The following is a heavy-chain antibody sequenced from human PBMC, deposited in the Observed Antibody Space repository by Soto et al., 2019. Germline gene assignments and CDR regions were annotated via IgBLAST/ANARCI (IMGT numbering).Heavy chain of an antibody. Sequence: SETLSLTCAVYGGSFSGYYWSWIRQPPGKGLEWIGEINYSGSTNYNPSLKSRVTISVDTSKNQFSLRLSSVTAADTAVYYCARVSDDFWSGYYILDYWGQGTLVTVSS. V-gene: IGHV4-34*01. D-gene: IGHD3-3*01. J-gene: IGHJ4*02. CDR2: INYSGST. CDR1: GGSFSGYY. CDR3: ARVSDDFWSGYYILDY.